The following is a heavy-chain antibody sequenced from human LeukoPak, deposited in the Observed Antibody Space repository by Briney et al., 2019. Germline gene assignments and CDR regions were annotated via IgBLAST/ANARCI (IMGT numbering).Heavy chain of an antibody. CDR1: GGSISSSSYY. D-gene: IGHD3-10*01. CDR3: ARVEEGYGSGRRENYYYYYMDV. Sequence: SETLSLTCTVSGGSISSSSYYWGWIRQPPGKGLEWIGSIYYSGTAYYNRSLKSRVTISVDTSKKQFSLKLSSGTAADTAVYYCARVEEGYGSGRRENYYYYYMDVWGKGTTVTISS. V-gene: IGHV4-39*07. CDR2: IYYSGTA. J-gene: IGHJ6*03.